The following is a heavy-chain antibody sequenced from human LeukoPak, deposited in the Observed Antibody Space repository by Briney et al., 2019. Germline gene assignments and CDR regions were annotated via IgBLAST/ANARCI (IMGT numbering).Heavy chain of an antibody. Sequence: SQTLSLTCAVSGGSISSGSCYWSWIRQPPGKGLEWIGEIYHSGSTNYNPSLQSRVTISVDKSNNHFSLRLTSVTAADTAVYYCATIGWYCLVHWGQRALVTVSS. CDR2: IYHSGST. J-gene: IGHJ4*02. D-gene: IGHD6-19*01. CDR3: ATIGWYCLVH. CDR1: GGSISSGSCY. V-gene: IGHV4-61*09.